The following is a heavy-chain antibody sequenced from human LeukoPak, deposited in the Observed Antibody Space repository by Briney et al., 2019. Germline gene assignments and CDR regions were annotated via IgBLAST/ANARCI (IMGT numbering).Heavy chain of an antibody. D-gene: IGHD3-10*01. Sequence: SETLSLTCTVSGGSISSGGYYWSWIRQHPGKGLEWIGYIYYSGSTYYNPSLKSRVAISVDTSKNQFSLKLRSVTAADTAVYYCARHWLDSGTPDRFDYWGQGTLVTVSS. V-gene: IGHV4-31*03. J-gene: IGHJ4*02. CDR3: ARHWLDSGTPDRFDY. CDR1: GGSISSGGYY. CDR2: IYYSGST.